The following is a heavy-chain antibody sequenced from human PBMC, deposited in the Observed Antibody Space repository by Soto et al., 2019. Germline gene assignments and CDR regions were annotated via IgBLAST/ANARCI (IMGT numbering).Heavy chain of an antibody. Sequence: QVQLVQSGAEVKKPGASVKVSCKASGYTFTSYAMHWVRQAPGQRLEWMGWINAGSGNTKYSQKFPGRVAITRDTSASTAYMELSSLRSEDTAIYYCARDLTMVRGVIYYMDVWGKGTTVTVSS. CDR2: INAGSGNT. CDR3: ARDLTMVRGVIYYMDV. V-gene: IGHV1-3*01. D-gene: IGHD3-10*01. J-gene: IGHJ6*03. CDR1: GYTFTSYA.